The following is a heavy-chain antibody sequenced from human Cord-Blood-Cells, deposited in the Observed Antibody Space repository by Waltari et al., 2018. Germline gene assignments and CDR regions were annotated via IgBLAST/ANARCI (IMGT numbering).Heavy chain of an antibody. V-gene: IGHV4-4*07. J-gene: IGHJ4*02. CDR2: IYTSGST. Sequence: VQLHEPGPGLGKHSVTLSLTCTVPGGSISRYSWSWIRQPPGKGLEWIGRIYTSGSTNYNPSLKSRVTMSVDTSKNQFSLKLSSVTAADTAVYYCARDSGYDYCDYWGQGTLVTVSS. CDR3: ARDSGYDYCDY. CDR1: GGSISRYS. D-gene: IGHD5-12*01.